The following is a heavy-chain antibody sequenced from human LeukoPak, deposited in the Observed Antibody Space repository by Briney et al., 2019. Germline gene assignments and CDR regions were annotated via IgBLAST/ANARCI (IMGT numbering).Heavy chain of an antibody. CDR3: ARTLRGHIVDY. CDR1: GFTLSSNW. J-gene: IGHJ4*02. D-gene: IGHD2-21*01. CDR2: FYSDGSRT. V-gene: IGHV3-74*01. Sequence: GGSLRLSCAGSGFTLSSNWMHWVRQAPGKGLVWVSRFYSDGSRTNYADSVKGRFTISRDNAKNTLYLQMNSLRAEDTAVYYCARTLRGHIVDYWGQGTLVTVSS.